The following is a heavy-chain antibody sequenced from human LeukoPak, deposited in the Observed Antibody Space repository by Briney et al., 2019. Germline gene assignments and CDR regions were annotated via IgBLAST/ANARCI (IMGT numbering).Heavy chain of an antibody. J-gene: IGHJ5*02. CDR2: IYSGGST. CDR1: EFTVSSNC. V-gene: IGHV3-53*01. D-gene: IGHD7-27*01. Sequence: QSGGSLRLSSAVSEFTVSSNCMSRVHQAPGKGLEWVSVIYSGGSTYYADSVKGRFTISRDNSKNTLYLQMNSLRAEDTAVYYCARVSGWANWGNWSDPWGQGTLVTVSS. CDR3: ARVSGWANWGNWSDP.